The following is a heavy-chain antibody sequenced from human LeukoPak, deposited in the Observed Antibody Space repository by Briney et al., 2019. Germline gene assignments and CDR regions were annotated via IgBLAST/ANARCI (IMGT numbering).Heavy chain of an antibody. V-gene: IGHV3-48*03. CDR3: ARGLTSGSGWPFDY. Sequence: GGSLRLSCATSGFTFSSYSMNWVRQAPGKGLEWVSYISSSGSIIHYTDSVKGRFTISRDNAKNSLFLQMSGLRAEDTAVYYCARGLTSGSGWPFDYWGQGTLVTVSS. J-gene: IGHJ4*02. CDR1: GFTFSSYS. D-gene: IGHD6-19*01. CDR2: ISSSGSII.